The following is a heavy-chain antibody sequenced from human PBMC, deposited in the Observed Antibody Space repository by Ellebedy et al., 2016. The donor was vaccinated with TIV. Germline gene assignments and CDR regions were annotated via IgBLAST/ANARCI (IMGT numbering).Heavy chain of an antibody. CDR1: GFSLSTSGLC. D-gene: IGHD3-16*01. CDR3: AREDGEFSYALDS. J-gene: IGHJ4*02. V-gene: IGHV2-70*11. Sequence: SGPTLVTPTETLTLTCTFSGFSLSTSGLCINWIRQPPGKALEWLARIDWDVDTSYSTSLQRRLTISKDRTRNQVVLTMTSMDADDAGMYFCAREDGEFSYALDSWGQGILVTVST. CDR2: IDWDVDT.